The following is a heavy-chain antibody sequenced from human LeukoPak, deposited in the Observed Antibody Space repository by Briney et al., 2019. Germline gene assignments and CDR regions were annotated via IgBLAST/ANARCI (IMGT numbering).Heavy chain of an antibody. D-gene: IGHD3-10*01. CDR1: GFTFDDHS. V-gene: IGHV3-9*01. CDR2: ISWSSGTL. Sequence: GGSLRLSCVVSGFTFDDHSMHWVRQAPGKGLEWVSGISWSSGTLGYADSVKGRFTISRDNAKNSLYLQMNSLRAEDTAVYYCVRGVADSYGQFDNWGQGTLVTVSS. J-gene: IGHJ4*02. CDR3: VRGVADSYGQFDN.